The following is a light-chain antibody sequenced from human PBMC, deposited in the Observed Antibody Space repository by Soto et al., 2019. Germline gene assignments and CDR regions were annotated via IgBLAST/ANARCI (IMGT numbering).Light chain of an antibody. CDR2: GAS. V-gene: IGKV3-15*01. J-gene: IGKJ4*01. CDR1: QSVNSR. CDR3: QQSNNWPLS. Sequence: EIVMTQSPATLSVSPGDRVTLSCRASQSVNSRLAWYQQNPGQAPRLLIYGASTRATDIPARFSCSGSGTEFTLTISSLQSEDFGVYYCQQSNNWPLSFGGGTKVEIK.